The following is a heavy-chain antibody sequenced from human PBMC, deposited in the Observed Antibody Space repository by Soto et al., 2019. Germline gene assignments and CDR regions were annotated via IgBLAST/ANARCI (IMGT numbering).Heavy chain of an antibody. CDR3: TREAGYCSRTSCYRRAFDS. CDR1: GFTFSSHW. Sequence: EVQLVESGGDLVQPGGSLRLSCAASGFTFSSHWMHWVRQVPGKGLVWVSHINTDGGITGYADSVKGRFTISRDNAKNTLYLQMNGLRVEDTSVYYCTREAGYCSRTSCYRRAFDSWGQGTMVTVSS. D-gene: IGHD2-2*01. V-gene: IGHV3-74*01. J-gene: IGHJ3*02. CDR2: INTDGGIT.